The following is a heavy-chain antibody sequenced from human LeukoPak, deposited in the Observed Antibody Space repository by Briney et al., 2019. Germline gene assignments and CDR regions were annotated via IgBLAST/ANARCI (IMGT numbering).Heavy chain of an antibody. J-gene: IGHJ1*01. CDR1: GFTFSSYA. D-gene: IGHD6-13*01. V-gene: IGHV3-30*14. CDR2: ISYDGSNK. Sequence: GRSLRLSCAASGFTFSSYAMHWVRQAPGKGLEWVAVISYDGSNKYYADSVKGRFTISRDNSKNTLFLQLNSLRAEDTAVYYCARGIAAANSRLGGHFQHWGQGTLVTVSS. CDR3: ARGIAAANSRLGGHFQH.